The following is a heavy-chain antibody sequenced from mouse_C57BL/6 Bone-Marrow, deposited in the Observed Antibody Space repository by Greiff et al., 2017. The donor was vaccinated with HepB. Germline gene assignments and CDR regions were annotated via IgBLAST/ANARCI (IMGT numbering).Heavy chain of an antibody. CDR2: IYPGGGYT. J-gene: IGHJ3*01. V-gene: IGHV1-63*01. CDR3: AKRGHYGSSFAY. D-gene: IGHD1-1*01. Sequence: QVQLKQSGAELVRPGPSVKMSCKASGYTFTNYWIGWAKQRPGHGLEWIGDIYPGGGYTNYNEKFKGKATLTADKSSSTAYMQFSSLTSEDSAIYYCAKRGHYGSSFAYWGQGTLVTVSA. CDR1: GYTFTNYW.